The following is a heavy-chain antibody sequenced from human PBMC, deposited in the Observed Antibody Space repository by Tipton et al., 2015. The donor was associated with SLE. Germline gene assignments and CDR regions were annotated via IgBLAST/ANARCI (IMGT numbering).Heavy chain of an antibody. CDR2: VHYSGTT. V-gene: IGHV4-59*01. CDR3: ARDDYGDLNAFDI. J-gene: IGHJ3*02. CDR1: GDSISSYY. Sequence: TLSLTCTVSGDSISSYYWTWIRQPPGKGLEWIGNVHYSGTTNYNPSLKSRVTISVDMSKNQVSLKLTSVTAADTAVYYCARDDYGDLNAFDIWGQGTMVTVSS. D-gene: IGHD4-17*01.